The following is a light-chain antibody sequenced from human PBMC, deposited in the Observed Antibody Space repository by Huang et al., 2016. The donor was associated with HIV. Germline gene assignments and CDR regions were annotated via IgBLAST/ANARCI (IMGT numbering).Light chain of an antibody. CDR3: HQYYDTPQT. Sequence: DIVVTQSPDSLALSLGGRAAINCTASQSVLKTSNNKNCLSWYPLKPGQPPKLLIYWASTRESGVPDRFSGSGSGTHFTLTIASLQAEDVAVYYCHQYYDTPQTFGQGTKVEVK. CDR2: WAS. V-gene: IGKV4-1*01. J-gene: IGKJ1*01. CDR1: QSVLKTSNNKNC.